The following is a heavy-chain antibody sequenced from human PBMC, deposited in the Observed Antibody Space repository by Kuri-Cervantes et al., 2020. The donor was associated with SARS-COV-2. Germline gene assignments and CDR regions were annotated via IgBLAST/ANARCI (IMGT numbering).Heavy chain of an antibody. Sequence: SETLSLTCTVSGASIRTNSFYWGWIRQPPGKGLEWIGSIYYSGSTYYNPSLKSRVTISVDTSKNQFSLKLSSVTAADTAVYYCARGPGENYFDYWGQGTLVTVSS. CDR1: GASIRTNSFY. CDR2: IYYSGST. J-gene: IGHJ4*02. D-gene: IGHD4-17*01. V-gene: IGHV4-39*07. CDR3: ARGPGENYFDY.